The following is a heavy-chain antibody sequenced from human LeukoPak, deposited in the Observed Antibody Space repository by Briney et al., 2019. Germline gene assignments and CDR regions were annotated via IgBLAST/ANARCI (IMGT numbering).Heavy chain of an antibody. Sequence: GGSLRLSCSASGFTFSIYPMHWVRQAPGKGLEYVSTIFTNGDTTSYAASVKGRFTTSRDDSKNTVYLQMSSLRPEDTAVYYCVKSPSDGLDVWGQGATVTVSS. CDR3: VKSPSDGLDV. CDR1: GFTFSIYP. V-gene: IGHV3-64D*09. J-gene: IGHJ6*02. CDR2: IFTNGDTT.